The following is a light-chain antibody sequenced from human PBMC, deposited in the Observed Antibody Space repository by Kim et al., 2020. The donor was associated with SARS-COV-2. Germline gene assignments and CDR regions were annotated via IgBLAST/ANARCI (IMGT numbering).Light chain of an antibody. CDR2: SNS. CDR3: QVWDTSSDPYV. Sequence: SYELTQPPSVSVAPGETARITCGENHIGSKSVHWYQQKPGQAPILILSSNSDRPSGIPERVSGSNSGNTATLTISRVETGDEADHYCQVWDTSSDPYVFGTGTKVTVL. J-gene: IGLJ1*01. CDR1: HIGSKS. V-gene: IGLV3-21*04.